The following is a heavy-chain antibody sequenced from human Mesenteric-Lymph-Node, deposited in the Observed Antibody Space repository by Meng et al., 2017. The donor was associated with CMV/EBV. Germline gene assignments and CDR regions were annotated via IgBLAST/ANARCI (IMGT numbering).Heavy chain of an antibody. Sequence: SCAASGFTFSSYAMSWVRQAPGKGLEWVSAISGSGGSTYYADSVKGRFTISRDNSKNTLYLQMNSLRAEDTAVYYCARASRPDYGMDVWGQGTTVTVSS. V-gene: IGHV3-23*01. D-gene: IGHD6-6*01. CDR1: GFTFSSYA. CDR2: ISGSGGST. CDR3: ARASRPDYGMDV. J-gene: IGHJ6*02.